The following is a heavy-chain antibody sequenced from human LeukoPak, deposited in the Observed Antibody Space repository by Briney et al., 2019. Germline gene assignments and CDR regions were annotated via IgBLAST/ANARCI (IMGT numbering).Heavy chain of an antibody. CDR1: GYTFGNYW. CDR2: IYPGDSDT. D-gene: IGHD6-13*01. CDR3: ARRGSGATAGYFDY. V-gene: IGHV5-51*01. Sequence: GESLKISCQGSGYTFGNYWIAWVRQMPGKGLESMGIIYPGDSDTRYSPSFQGQVTFSADKSISTAYLQWSSLKASDTAMYYCARRGSGATAGYFDYWGQETLVTVSS. J-gene: IGHJ4*02.